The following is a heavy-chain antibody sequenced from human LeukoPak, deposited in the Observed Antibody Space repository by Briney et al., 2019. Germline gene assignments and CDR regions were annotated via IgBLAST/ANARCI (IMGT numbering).Heavy chain of an antibody. CDR3: ARDPHDYGDQRLSWFDP. V-gene: IGHV4-34*01. D-gene: IGHD4-17*01. Sequence: PSETLSLTCAVYGGSFSGYYWSWIRQPPGKGLEWIGEINHSGSTNYNPSLKSRVTISVDTSKNQFSLKLSSVTAADTAVYYCARDPHDYGDQRLSWFDPWGQGTLVTVSS. J-gene: IGHJ5*02. CDR1: GGSFSGYY. CDR2: INHSGST.